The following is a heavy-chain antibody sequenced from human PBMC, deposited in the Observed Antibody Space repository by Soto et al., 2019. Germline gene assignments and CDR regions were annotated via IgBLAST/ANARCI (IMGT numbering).Heavy chain of an antibody. Sequence: GGSPRLFLAGSGFPFRRLGMPWVRPAPGKGLEWVSAISGSGGSTYYADSVKGRFTISRDNSKNTLYLQMNSLRAEDTAVYYCATQRPSYYYYGMDVWGQGTTVTVSS. V-gene: IGHV3-23*01. CDR1: GFPFRRLG. J-gene: IGHJ6*02. CDR3: ATQRPSYYYYGMDV. CDR2: ISGSGGST.